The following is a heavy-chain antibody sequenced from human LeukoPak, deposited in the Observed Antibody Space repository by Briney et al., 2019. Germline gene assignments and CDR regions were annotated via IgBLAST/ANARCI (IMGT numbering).Heavy chain of an antibody. CDR1: GYTFTSYD. J-gene: IGHJ4*02. D-gene: IGHD4-23*01. CDR3: ARAHKQTTVVSDY. V-gene: IGHV1-8*01. Sequence: PEASVKVSCKASGYTFTSYDINWVRQATGQGLEWMGWMNPNSGNTGYAQKFQGTDTMTRNTSISTAYMELSSLRSEDTAVYYCARAHKQTTVVSDYWGQGTLVTVSS. CDR2: MNPNSGNT.